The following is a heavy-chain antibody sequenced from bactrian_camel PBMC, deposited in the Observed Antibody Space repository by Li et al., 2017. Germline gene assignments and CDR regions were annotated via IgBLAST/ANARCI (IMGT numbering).Heavy chain of an antibody. CDR3: AVQRLHPGVRWKVIGDYPH. Sequence: VQLVESGGGSVQAGGSLTLSCAASNTASFNLMGWFRQAPGKEREAVAAIYTGGGSTFYADSVKGRFTIVLGSGRNTMDLQMNDLKPEDTAMYYCAVQRLHPGVRWKVIGDYPHWGQGTQVTVSS. D-gene: IGHD4*01. J-gene: IGHJ4*01. CDR1: NTASFNL. CDR2: IYTGGGST. V-gene: IGHV3S54*01.